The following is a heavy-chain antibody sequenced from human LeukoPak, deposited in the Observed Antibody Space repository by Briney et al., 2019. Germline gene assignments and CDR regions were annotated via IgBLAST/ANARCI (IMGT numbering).Heavy chain of an antibody. J-gene: IGHJ4*02. CDR1: GYTFTSYY. CDR3: AREGTGGYDSSGYYHGPLDS. CDR2: INPSGGST. V-gene: IGHV1-46*01. Sequence: ASVKVSCKASGYTFTSYYMHWVRQAPGQGLEWMGIINPSGGSTSYAQKFQGRVTMTRDMSTSTVYMELSGLRSEDSAVYYCAREGTGGYDSSGYYHGPLDSWGQGTLVTVSS. D-gene: IGHD3-22*01.